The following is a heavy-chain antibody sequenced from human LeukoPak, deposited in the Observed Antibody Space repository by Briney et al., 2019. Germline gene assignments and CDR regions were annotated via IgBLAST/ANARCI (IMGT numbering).Heavy chain of an antibody. D-gene: IGHD6-6*01. J-gene: IGHJ4*02. Sequence: ASVKVSCKASGYTFTSFDINWVRQATGQALEWVGWMNPNSGNTGYAQKFQGRVTMTRDTSITTAYKELSSLASEDTAVYYCARGSRSGSSSGQGVSYYFDYWGQGTLVTVSS. CDR3: ARGSRSGSSSGQGVSYYFDY. CDR2: MNPNSGNT. CDR1: GYTFTSFD. V-gene: IGHV1-8*01.